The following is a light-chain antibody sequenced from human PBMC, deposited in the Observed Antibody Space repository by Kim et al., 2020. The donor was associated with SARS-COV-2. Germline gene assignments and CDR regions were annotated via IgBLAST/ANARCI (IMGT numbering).Light chain of an antibody. CDR2: DVT. Sequence: QSALTQPRSVSGSPGQSVTMSCTGTSSDVGRYNYVSWYQQHPGKAPKVMIYDVTKRPSGVPDRFSGSKSGNTASLTISGLQGEDEAEYYCCSFAGNSVVFGGGTQPTVL. CDR1: SSDVGRYNY. V-gene: IGLV2-11*01. CDR3: CSFAGNSVV. J-gene: IGLJ2*01.